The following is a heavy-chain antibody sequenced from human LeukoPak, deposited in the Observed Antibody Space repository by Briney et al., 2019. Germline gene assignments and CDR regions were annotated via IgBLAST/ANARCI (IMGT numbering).Heavy chain of an antibody. CDR3: ARGDGYNLLGYFDY. J-gene: IGHJ4*02. CDR2: IHYSGSA. V-gene: IGHV4-59*12. D-gene: IGHD5-24*01. Sequence: SETLSLTCTVSGGSISSDYWSWIRQPPGKGLEWIGYIHYSGSANYNPSLKSRVIISVDKSKNQFSLKLSSVTAADTAVYYCARGDGYNLLGYFDYWGQGTLVTVSS. CDR1: GGSISSDY.